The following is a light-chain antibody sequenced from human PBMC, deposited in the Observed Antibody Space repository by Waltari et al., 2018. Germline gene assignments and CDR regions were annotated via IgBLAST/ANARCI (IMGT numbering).Light chain of an antibody. V-gene: IGKV4-1*01. CDR3: QQYYSTPYT. CDR2: WAS. CDR1: SVLYSSDNKNY. Sequence: SVLYSSDNKNYLAWYRQKPGQPPNLLIYWASTRESGVPGRFSGSGSGTDFTRTISSLQAEDVAVYYCQQYYSTPYTFGQGTKLEIK. J-gene: IGKJ2*01.